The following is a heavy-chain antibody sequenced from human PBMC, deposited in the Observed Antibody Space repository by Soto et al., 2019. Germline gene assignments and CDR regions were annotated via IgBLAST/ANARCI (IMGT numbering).Heavy chain of an antibody. Sequence: ASVKVSCKASGYTFTSYGISWVRQAPGQGLEWMGWISAYNGNTNYAQKLQGRVTMTTDTSTSTAYMELRSLRSDDTAVYYCARDTGYCSGGSCYWSYYGMDVWGQGTTVTISS. CDR2: ISAYNGNT. J-gene: IGHJ6*02. D-gene: IGHD2-15*01. V-gene: IGHV1-18*01. CDR1: GYTFTSYG. CDR3: ARDTGYCSGGSCYWSYYGMDV.